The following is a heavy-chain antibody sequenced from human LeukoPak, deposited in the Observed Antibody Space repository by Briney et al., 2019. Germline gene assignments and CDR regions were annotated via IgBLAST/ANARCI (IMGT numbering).Heavy chain of an antibody. J-gene: IGHJ4*02. CDR2: ISGSGGST. D-gene: IGHD5-18*01. Sequence: GGSLRLSCAASGFTFSSYAMSGVRQAPWKGLEWVSAISGSGGSTYYADSVKGRFTISRDNSKNTLYPQMNSLRAEDTAVYYCEKAPSGYSYGPTMNTDDYWGQGTLVTVSS. CDR3: EKAPSGYSYGPTMNTDDY. CDR1: GFTFSSYA. V-gene: IGHV3-23*01.